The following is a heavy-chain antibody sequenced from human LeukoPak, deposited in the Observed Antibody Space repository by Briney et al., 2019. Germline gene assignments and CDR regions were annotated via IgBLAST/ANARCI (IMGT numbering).Heavy chain of an antibody. CDR3: ARPYSTGDFWSGYFWFDP. V-gene: IGHV4-39*01. Sequence: SETLSLTCTVSGGSISSSSYYWGWIRQPPGKGLEWIGCIYYSGSNYYTPSLKSRVTISVDTSKNQFSLKLSSVTAADTAVYYCARPYSTGDFWSGYFWFDPWGQGTLVTVSS. D-gene: IGHD3-3*01. CDR2: IYYSGSN. CDR1: GGSISSSSYY. J-gene: IGHJ5*02.